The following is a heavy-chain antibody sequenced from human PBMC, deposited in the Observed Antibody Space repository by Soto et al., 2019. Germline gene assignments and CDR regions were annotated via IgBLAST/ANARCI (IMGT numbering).Heavy chain of an antibody. V-gene: IGHV2-5*02. CDR2: IYWDDDK. CDR3: ARALGSWGSYYFDH. D-gene: IGHD3-16*01. J-gene: IGHJ4*02. CDR1: GFSLDTWGVG. Sequence: QITLKESGPTLARPTQTLTLTCTVSGFSLDTWGVGVGWIRQPPGKAPEWLALIYWDDDKRYSPSLKNRLTITKDTSKNQVVLTVTNMDPVDTVTYYCARALGSWGSYYFDHWGQGTLVTFSS.